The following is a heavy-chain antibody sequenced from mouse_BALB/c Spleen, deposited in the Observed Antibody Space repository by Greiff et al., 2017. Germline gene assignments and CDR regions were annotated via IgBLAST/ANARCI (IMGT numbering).Heavy chain of an antibody. CDR2: IDPANGNT. CDR3: ARDGYYVAWFAY. J-gene: IGHJ3*01. V-gene: IGHV14-3*02. Sequence: VQLKESGVELVKPGASVKLSCTASGFNIKDTYMHWVKQRPEQGLEWIGRIDPANGNTKYDPKFQGKATITADTSSNTAYLQLSSLTSEDTAVYYCARDGYYVAWFAYWGQGTLVTVSA. CDR1: GFNIKDTY. D-gene: IGHD2-3*01.